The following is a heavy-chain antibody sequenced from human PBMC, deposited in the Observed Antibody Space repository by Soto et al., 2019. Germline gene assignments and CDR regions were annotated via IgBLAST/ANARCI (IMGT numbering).Heavy chain of an antibody. CDR3: ARGGYCSSTSCYPNAFDI. CDR2: INPNSGGT. Sequence: ASVKVSCKASGYTFTGYYMHWVRQAPGQVLEWMGWINPNSGGTNYAQKFQGWVTMTRDTSISTAYMELSRLRSDDTAVYYCARGGYCSSTSCYPNAFDIWGQGTMVTVSS. J-gene: IGHJ3*02. D-gene: IGHD2-2*01. CDR1: GYTFTGYY. V-gene: IGHV1-2*04.